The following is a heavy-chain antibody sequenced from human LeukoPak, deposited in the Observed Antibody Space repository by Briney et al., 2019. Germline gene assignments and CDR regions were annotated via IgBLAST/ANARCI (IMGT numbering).Heavy chain of an antibody. CDR3: ARSITMVRGVTESSIDY. J-gene: IGHJ4*02. Sequence: PSETLSLTCTVSGGSISSGSYYWSWIRQPAGKGLEWIGRIYTSGSTNYNPSLKSRVTISVDTSKNQFSLKLSSVTAADTAVYYCARSITMVRGVTESSIDYWGQGSLVTVSS. V-gene: IGHV4-61*02. D-gene: IGHD3-10*01. CDR2: IYTSGST. CDR1: GGSISSGSYY.